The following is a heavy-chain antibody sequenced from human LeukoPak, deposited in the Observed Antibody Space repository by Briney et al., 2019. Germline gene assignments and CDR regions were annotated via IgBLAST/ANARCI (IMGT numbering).Heavy chain of an antibody. CDR2: IKQDGSEK. Sequence: GGSLRLSCAASGFTFSSYAMTWVRQAPGKGLEWVADIKQDGSEKYYVDSVKGRFTISRDNAKNSLYLQMNSLGAEDTAVYYCARDLGWELLSHDAFDIWGQGTMVTVSS. J-gene: IGHJ3*02. V-gene: IGHV3-7*01. CDR1: GFTFSSYA. CDR3: ARDLGWELLSHDAFDI. D-gene: IGHD1-26*01.